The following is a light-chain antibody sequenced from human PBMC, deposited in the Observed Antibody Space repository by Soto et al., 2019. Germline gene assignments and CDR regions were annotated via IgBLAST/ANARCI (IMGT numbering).Light chain of an antibody. Sequence: QSALTQPASVSGSPGQSITVSCTGTSSDVGGYDYVSWYQQHPGNAPKLLISDVTNRPSGVSNRFSGPKSGNTASLTISGLQSEDEADYYCTSYTSSSTYVFGTGTKVTVL. CDR2: DVT. CDR3: TSYTSSSTYV. CDR1: SSDVGGYDY. J-gene: IGLJ1*01. V-gene: IGLV2-14*01.